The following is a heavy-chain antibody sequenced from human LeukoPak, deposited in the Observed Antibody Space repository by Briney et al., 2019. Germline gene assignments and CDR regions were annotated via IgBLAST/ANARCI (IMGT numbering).Heavy chain of an antibody. Sequence: RTGGSLRLSCAASGFTFGSYAMSWVRQAPGKGLEWVSGISGSGGRTHYADSAKGRFTISRDNSKNTLDLQMISLRAEDTAVYYCAKDLHGSGNKYFYYMDVWGKGTTVTVSS. D-gene: IGHD3-10*01. CDR3: AKDLHGSGNKYFYYMDV. CDR1: GFTFGSYA. V-gene: IGHV3-23*01. J-gene: IGHJ6*03. CDR2: ISGSGGRT.